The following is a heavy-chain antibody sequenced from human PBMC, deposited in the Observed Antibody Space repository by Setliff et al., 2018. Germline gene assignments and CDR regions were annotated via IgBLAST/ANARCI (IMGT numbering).Heavy chain of an antibody. V-gene: IGHV1-69*05. CDR1: GGTFSSYA. Sequence: RASVKVSCKASGGTFSSYAISWVRQAPGQGLEWMGGIIPIFGTANYAQKFQGRVTLTTDESTRTAYMELNDLTSEDTAIYYCAGDYNGDSPGTPLGYWGQGTLVTVSS. CDR3: AGDYNGDSPGTPLGY. CDR2: IIPIFGTA. D-gene: IGHD4-17*01. J-gene: IGHJ4*02.